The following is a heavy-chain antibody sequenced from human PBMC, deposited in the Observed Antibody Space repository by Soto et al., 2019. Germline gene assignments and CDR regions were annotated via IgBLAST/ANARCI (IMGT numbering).Heavy chain of an antibody. J-gene: IGHJ3*02. V-gene: IGHV1-2*02. CDR1: GYTFTGYY. Sequence: ASVKVSCKASGYTFTGYYMHWVRQAPGQGLEWMGWISANSGYTNYAQKFQGSVTMTTDTSMSTAYMELRSLRSDDTAVYYCARYGDYVKDAFDIWGQGTMVTVSS. CDR2: ISANSGYT. D-gene: IGHD4-17*01. CDR3: ARYGDYVKDAFDI.